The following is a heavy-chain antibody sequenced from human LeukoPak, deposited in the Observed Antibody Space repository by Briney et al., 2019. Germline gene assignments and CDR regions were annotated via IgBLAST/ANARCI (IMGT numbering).Heavy chain of an antibody. V-gene: IGHV3-11*04. CDR1: GFTFSDYY. Sequence: GGSLRLSCTASGFTFSDYYMTWIRQAPGKGLEWVSYISSRGDTIYYADSVKGRFTISRDNAKNSLYLQMNSLRAGDTAVYYCARDKYNSGAYGHFDHWGQGTLVTVSS. CDR3: ARDKYNSGAYGHFDH. D-gene: IGHD6-19*01. J-gene: IGHJ4*02. CDR2: ISSRGDTI.